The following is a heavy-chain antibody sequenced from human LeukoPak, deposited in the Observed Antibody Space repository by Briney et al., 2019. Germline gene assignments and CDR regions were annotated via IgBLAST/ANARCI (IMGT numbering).Heavy chain of an antibody. CDR2: IQYDGSKK. J-gene: IGHJ4*02. CDR1: GFTFSSNG. D-gene: IGHD3-10*01. Sequence: GGSLRLSCVASGFTFSSNGMHWVRQAPGKGLEWVTFIQYDGSKKYYADSVKGRFTIPRDNSKNTLYLEMNSLRAEDTAVYYCAKDIGSYYDYWGQGILVTVSS. V-gene: IGHV3-30*02. CDR3: AKDIGSYYDY.